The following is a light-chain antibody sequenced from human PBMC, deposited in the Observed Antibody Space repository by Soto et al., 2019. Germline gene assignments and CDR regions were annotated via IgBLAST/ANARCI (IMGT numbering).Light chain of an antibody. CDR3: SSYASSNNYV. J-gene: IGLJ1*01. CDR1: NSDVGGYNY. Sequence: QSALTQPPSASGSPGQSVTISCTGTNSDVGGYNYVSWYQQHPGKAPKLMIYEVSKRPSGVPDRFSGSRSGNTASLTVSGLQAEDEADYYCSSYASSNNYVFGTGTKVTVL. V-gene: IGLV2-8*01. CDR2: EVS.